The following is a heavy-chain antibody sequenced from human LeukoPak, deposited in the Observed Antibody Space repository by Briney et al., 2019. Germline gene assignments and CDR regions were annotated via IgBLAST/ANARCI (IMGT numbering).Heavy chain of an antibody. CDR1: GFPFRSYA. J-gene: IGHJ3*02. D-gene: IGHD2-15*01. CDR3: ARKHLVLPGSEAFDI. Sequence: GGSLRLSCAASGFPFRSYALSRVRQAPGKGLEWVSAISGSGGSTYYADSVKGRFTISRGNSKNTLYLQMNSLRAEDTAVYYCARKHLVLPGSEAFDIWGQGTMVTVSS. V-gene: IGHV3-23*01. CDR2: ISGSGGST.